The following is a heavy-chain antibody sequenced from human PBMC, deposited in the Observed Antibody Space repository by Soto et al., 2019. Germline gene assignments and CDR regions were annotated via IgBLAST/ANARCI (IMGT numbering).Heavy chain of an antibody. J-gene: IGHJ2*01. CDR3: ARHLYDYGDYRDWYFDL. CDR2: MYHSGST. D-gene: IGHD4-17*01. CDR1: GGSISSGGYS. Sequence: SETLSLTCAVSGGSISSGGYSWSWIRQPPGKGLEWIGYMYHSGSTYYNPSLKSRVTISIGRSKNQFSLKLSSVTAADTAVYYCARHLYDYGDYRDWYFDLWGRGTLVTVS. V-gene: IGHV4-30-2*01.